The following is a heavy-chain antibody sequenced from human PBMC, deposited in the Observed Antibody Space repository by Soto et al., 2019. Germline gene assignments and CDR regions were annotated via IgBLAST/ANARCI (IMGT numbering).Heavy chain of an antibody. CDR2: IYYSGRT. D-gene: IGHD2-2*01. J-gene: IGHJ4*02. V-gene: IGHV4-31*03. Sequence: TLSLTCIVSGGSISSCGYYWSWIRQHPGKGLEWLGYIYYSGRTYYNPSLKSRVTVSVDTSENQFSLKLYSVTAADTAFYYCARGIAGAMDSWGRGILVTVSS. CDR1: GGSISSCGYY. CDR3: ARGIAGAMDS.